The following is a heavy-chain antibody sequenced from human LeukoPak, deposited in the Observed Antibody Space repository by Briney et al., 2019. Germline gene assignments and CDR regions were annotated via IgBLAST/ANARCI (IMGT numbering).Heavy chain of an antibody. Sequence: SVKVSCKASGGTFSSNAISWVRQAPGQGLEWMGGIIPIFGTANYAQKFQGRVTITADESTSTAYMELSSLRSEDTAVYYCARCPSSSWKENWFDPWGQGTLVTVSS. V-gene: IGHV1-69*13. J-gene: IGHJ5*02. CDR1: GGTFSSNA. D-gene: IGHD6-13*01. CDR2: IIPIFGTA. CDR3: ARCPSSSWKENWFDP.